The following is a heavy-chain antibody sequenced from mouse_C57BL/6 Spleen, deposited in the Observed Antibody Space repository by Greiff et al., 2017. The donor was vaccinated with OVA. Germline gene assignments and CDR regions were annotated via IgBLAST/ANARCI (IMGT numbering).Heavy chain of an antibody. CDR1: GYTFTSYG. Sequence: VQGVESGAELARPGASVKLSCKASGYTFTSYGISWVKQRTGQGLEWIGEIYPRSGNTYYNEKFKGKATLTADKSSSTAYMELRSLTSEDSAVYFCASYDYDDYAMDYWGQGTSVTVSS. CDR2: IYPRSGNT. CDR3: ASYDYDDYAMDY. D-gene: IGHD2-4*01. V-gene: IGHV1-81*01. J-gene: IGHJ4*01.